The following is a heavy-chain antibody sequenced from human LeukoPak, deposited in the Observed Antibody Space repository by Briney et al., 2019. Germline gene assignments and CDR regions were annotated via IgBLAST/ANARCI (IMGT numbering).Heavy chain of an antibody. CDR2: INPSGGST. CDR3: ARASSGGYSYGPDY. J-gene: IGHJ4*02. D-gene: IGHD5-18*01. V-gene: IGHV1-46*01. CDR1: GYTFTSYY. Sequence: ASVKVSFKASGYTFTSYYMHWLRQAPGQGLEWMGIINPSGGSTSYAQKFQGRVTMTRDTPTSTVYMELSSLRSEDTAVYYCARASSGGYSYGPDYWGQGTLVTVSS.